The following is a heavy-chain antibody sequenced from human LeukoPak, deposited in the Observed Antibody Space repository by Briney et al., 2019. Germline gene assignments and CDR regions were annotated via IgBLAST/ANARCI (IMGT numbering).Heavy chain of an antibody. CDR3: AKGPLRGTAAAIDY. J-gene: IGHJ4*02. CDR1: GFPFSGYG. CDR2: ISYDGRNI. D-gene: IGHD2-2*01. V-gene: IGHV3-30*18. Sequence: PGGSLRLSCAASGFPFSGYGMHWVRQAPGKGLEWVAVISYDGRNIHYPDSVKGRFTISRDISTDTLWLQMDSLRTEDTAVYYCAKGPLRGTAAAIDYWGQGTLVTVSS.